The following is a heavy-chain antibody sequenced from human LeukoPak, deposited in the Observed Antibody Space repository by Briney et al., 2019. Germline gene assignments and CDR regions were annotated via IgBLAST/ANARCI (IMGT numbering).Heavy chain of an antibody. J-gene: IGHJ4*02. CDR2: ISSNGGST. V-gene: IGHV3-64D*06. D-gene: IGHD3-22*01. CDR1: GFTFSSYA. Sequence: GGSLRLSCSASGFTFSSYAMHWVRQAPGKGLEYVSAISSNGGSTYYTDSVKGRFTISRDNSKNTLYLQMSSLRAEDTAVYYCARDSNPYYYDSSGYYEVDYWGQGTLVTVSS. CDR3: ARDSNPYYYDSSGYYEVDY.